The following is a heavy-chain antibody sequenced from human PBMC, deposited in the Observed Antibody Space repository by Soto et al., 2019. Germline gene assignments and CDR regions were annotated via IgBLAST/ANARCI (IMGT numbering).Heavy chain of an antibody. Sequence: GGSLRLSCAASGFTFSSYGMHWVRQAPGKGLEWVAVISYDGSNKYYADSVKGRFTISRDNSKNTLYLQMNSLRAEDTAVYYCAKEQLGYCSGGSCYSTSWGQGTLVTVSS. V-gene: IGHV3-30*18. CDR2: ISYDGSNK. CDR3: AKEQLGYCSGGSCYSTS. CDR1: GFTFSSYG. J-gene: IGHJ5*02. D-gene: IGHD2-15*01.